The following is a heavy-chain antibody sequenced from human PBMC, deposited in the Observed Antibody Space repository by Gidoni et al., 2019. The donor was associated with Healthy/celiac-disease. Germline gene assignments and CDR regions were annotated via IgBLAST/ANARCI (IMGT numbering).Heavy chain of an antibody. CDR3: ARGFYDSSGYSFDY. Sequence: QVQLQESGPGLGKPSETLSLTCTVSGGSISSYYWRWIRKPPGKGLEWIGYIYYSGSTNYNPSLKSRVTISLDTSKNQFSLKLSSVTAADTAVYYCARGFYDSSGYSFDYWGQGTLVTVSS. J-gene: IGHJ4*02. V-gene: IGHV4-59*01. D-gene: IGHD3-22*01. CDR1: GGSISSYY. CDR2: IYYSGST.